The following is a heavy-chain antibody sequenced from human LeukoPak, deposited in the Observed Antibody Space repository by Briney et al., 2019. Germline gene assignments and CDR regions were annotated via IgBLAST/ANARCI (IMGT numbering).Heavy chain of an antibody. J-gene: IGHJ5*02. CDR2: INPSGGST. V-gene: IGHV1-46*01. D-gene: IGHD3-22*01. CDR1: GYTFTSYY. CDR3: ARALPLYYYDSSGYIGWFDP. Sequence: GASVKVSCKASGYTFTSYYMHWVRQAPGQGLEWMGIINPSGGSTSYAQKFQGRVTMTRDTSTSTVYMELSSLRSEDTAVYYCARALPLYYYDSSGYIGWFDPWGQGTLVNVSS.